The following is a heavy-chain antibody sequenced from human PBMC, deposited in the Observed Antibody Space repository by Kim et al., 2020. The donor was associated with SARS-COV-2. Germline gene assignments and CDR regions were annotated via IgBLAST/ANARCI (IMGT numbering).Heavy chain of an antibody. CDR3: AGDCTGGVCYNSGGFDP. J-gene: IGHJ5*02. V-gene: IGHV1-3*01. Sequence: ASVRVSCKASGYTFTSYAMHWVRQAPGQRLEWMGWINAGNGNTKYSQKFQGRVTITRDTSASTAYMELSSLRSEDTAVYYCAGDCTGGVCYNSGGFDPWGHGTLVTVSS. CDR2: INAGNGNT. CDR1: GYTFTSYA. D-gene: IGHD2-8*02.